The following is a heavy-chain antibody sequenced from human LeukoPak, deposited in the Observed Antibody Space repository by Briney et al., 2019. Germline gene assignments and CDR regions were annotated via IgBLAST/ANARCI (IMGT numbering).Heavy chain of an antibody. J-gene: IGHJ4*02. D-gene: IGHD2-15*01. CDR1: GLTFRNYA. V-gene: IGHV3-23*01. Sequence: PGGSLRLSCAASGLTFRNYAMSWVRQAPGKGLEWVSVICANDGNTYYADAVKGRFTISRGNSKDTLYLQMDSPRAEDTAVYYCAKGSGSSCYSPCDYWGQGILVTVSS. CDR3: AKGSGSSCYSPCDY. CDR2: ICANDGNT.